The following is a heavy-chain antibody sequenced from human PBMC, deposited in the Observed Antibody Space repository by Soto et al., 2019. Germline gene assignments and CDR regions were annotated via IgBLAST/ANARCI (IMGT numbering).Heavy chain of an antibody. D-gene: IGHD5-18*01. CDR1: GFTFSNAW. Sequence: GGSLRLSCAASGFTFSNAWMSWVRQAPGKGLEWVGRIKSKTDGGTTDYAAPVKGRFTISRDDSKNTLYLQMNSLKTEDTAVYYCTTDWILYYYYGMDVWGQGTTVTVSS. CDR2: IKSKTDGGTT. J-gene: IGHJ6*02. CDR3: TTDWILYYYYGMDV. V-gene: IGHV3-15*01.